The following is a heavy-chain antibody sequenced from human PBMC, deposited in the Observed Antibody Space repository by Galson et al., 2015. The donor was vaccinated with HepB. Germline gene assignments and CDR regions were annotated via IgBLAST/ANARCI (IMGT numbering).Heavy chain of an antibody. CDR3: ARSRPGYGQLYGMDV. CDR2: ISSSSSYI. Sequence: SLRLSCAASGFTFSSYSMNWVRQAPGKGLEWVSSISSSSSYIYYADSVKGRFTISRDNAKNSLYLQMNSLRAEDTAVYYCARSRPGYGQLYGMDVWGQGTTVTVSS. D-gene: IGHD5-18*01. CDR1: GFTFSSYS. J-gene: IGHJ6*02. V-gene: IGHV3-21*01.